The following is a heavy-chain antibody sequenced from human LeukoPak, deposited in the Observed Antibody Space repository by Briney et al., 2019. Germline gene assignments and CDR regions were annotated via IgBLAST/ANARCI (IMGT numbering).Heavy chain of an antibody. J-gene: IGHJ4*02. V-gene: IGHV3-30*02. CDR3: AKEFGWEPKDAYDY. CDR2: IRYDGSNK. Sequence: SGGSLRLSCAASGFTFSSYGMHWVRQAPGKGLEWVAFIRYDGSNKYYADSVKGRFTISRDNSKNTLYLQMNSLRAEDTAVYYCAKEFGWEPKDAYDYWGQGTLVTVSS. D-gene: IGHD1-26*01. CDR1: GFTFSSYG.